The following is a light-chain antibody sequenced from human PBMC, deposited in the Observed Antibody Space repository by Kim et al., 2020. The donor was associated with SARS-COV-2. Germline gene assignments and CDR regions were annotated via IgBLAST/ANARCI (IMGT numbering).Light chain of an antibody. V-gene: IGLV1-40*01. CDR2: GNS. CDR1: SSNIGAGYN. CDR3: QSYDNSLSGYV. J-gene: IGLJ1*01. Sequence: QRVTSSCTGSSSNIGAGYNVHWYQLLPGTAPKLLIYGNSDRPSGVPDRFSGSGSGTSASLAIIGLQAEDEADYYCQSYDNSLSGYVFGTGTKVTVL.